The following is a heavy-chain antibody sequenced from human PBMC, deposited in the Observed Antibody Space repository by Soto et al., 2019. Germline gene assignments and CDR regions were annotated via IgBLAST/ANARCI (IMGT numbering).Heavy chain of an antibody. D-gene: IGHD3-9*01. CDR2: IYYSGST. V-gene: IGHV4-39*01. Sequence: PSETLSLTCTVSGGSISSSSYYWGWIRQPPGKGLEWIGSIYYSGSTYYNPSLKSRVTISVDTSKNQFSLKLSSVTAADTAVYYCARLDYDILNGYYNPIGYWGQGTLVTVSS. CDR3: ARLDYDILNGYYNPIGY. J-gene: IGHJ4*02. CDR1: GGSISSSSYY.